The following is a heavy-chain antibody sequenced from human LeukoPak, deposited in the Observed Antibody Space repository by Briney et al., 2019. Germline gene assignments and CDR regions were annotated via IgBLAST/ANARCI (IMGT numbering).Heavy chain of an antibody. J-gene: IGHJ4*02. V-gene: IGHV4-4*02. Sequence: SETLSLTCAVSGGSISSSNWWSWVRQPPGKGLEWIGEIYHSGSTNYNPSLKSRVTISVDKSKNQFSLKLSSVTAADTAVYYCARAVNYYGSGSCPEHFDYWGQGTLVTVSS. CDR1: GGSISSSNW. CDR2: IYHSGST. CDR3: ARAVNYYGSGSCPEHFDY. D-gene: IGHD3-10*01.